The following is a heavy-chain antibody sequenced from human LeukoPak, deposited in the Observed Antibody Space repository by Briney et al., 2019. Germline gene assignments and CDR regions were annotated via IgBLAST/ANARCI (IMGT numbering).Heavy chain of an antibody. CDR1: GFAFQGYW. Sequence: GSLRLSCAASGFAFQGYWMYWVRQAPGEGLLWVSRINTDENSRTYAESVKGRFTISRDNAKNTLYLQMNSLRAEDTAVYYCAKDQSSYYYYGMDVWGQGTTVTVSS. J-gene: IGHJ6*02. V-gene: IGHV3-74*01. CDR2: INTDENSR. CDR3: AKDQSSYYYYGMDV.